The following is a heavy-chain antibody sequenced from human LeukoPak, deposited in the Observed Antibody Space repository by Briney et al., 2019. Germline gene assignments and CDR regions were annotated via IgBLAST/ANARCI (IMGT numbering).Heavy chain of an antibody. D-gene: IGHD3-10*01. Sequence: PSETLSLTCTVSGGSISSYYWSWIRQPPGKGLEWIGYIYYSGTTNYNPSLKSRVTISVDTSKNQFSLKLSSVTAADTAVYYCARGRRYYGSGKPIDYWGQGTLVTVSS. V-gene: IGHV4-59*01. CDR1: GGSISSYY. J-gene: IGHJ4*02. CDR2: IYYSGTT. CDR3: ARGRRYYGSGKPIDY.